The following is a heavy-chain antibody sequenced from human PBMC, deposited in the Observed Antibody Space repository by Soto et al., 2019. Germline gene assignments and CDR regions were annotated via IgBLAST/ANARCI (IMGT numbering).Heavy chain of an antibody. J-gene: IGHJ4*02. Sequence: VQLVESGGGVVQPGRSLRLSCAASGSTFSNYGMHWVRQAPGKGPEWVAVIWYDGSNKYYGESVKGRFSISRDNSKNTLYLYINSLRTEDTAVYYCARDGGSHGPSYFDSGGQGSLVIVSS. CDR3: ARDGGSHGPSYFDS. CDR1: GSTFSNYG. D-gene: IGHD3-16*01. CDR2: IWYDGSNK. V-gene: IGHV3-33*01.